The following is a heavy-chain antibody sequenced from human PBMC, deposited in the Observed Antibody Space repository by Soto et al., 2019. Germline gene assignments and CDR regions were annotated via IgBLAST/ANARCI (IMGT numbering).Heavy chain of an antibody. D-gene: IGHD6-19*01. CDR2: IVPIFGTT. Sequence: QVQLVQSGAEVKKPGSSVKVSCKVSGGTFSNYAIDWVRLAPGHGLEWMGGIVPIFGTTYYTQKFQGRATYIADDSTTIAYLEMSSLRSEDTAIYYCARVEAVAGFYYHGLDVWGQGAAVTVSS. CDR3: ARVEAVAGFYYHGLDV. V-gene: IGHV1-69*12. J-gene: IGHJ6*02. CDR1: GGTFSNYA.